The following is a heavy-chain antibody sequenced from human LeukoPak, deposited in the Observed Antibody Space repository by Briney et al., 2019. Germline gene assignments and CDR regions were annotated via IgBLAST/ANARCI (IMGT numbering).Heavy chain of an antibody. J-gene: IGHJ3*02. CDR3: ARSGSGYYFDAFDI. CDR2: IHHSGTT. D-gene: IGHD3-22*01. CDR1: GDSINSGGYY. V-gene: IGHV4-30-2*01. Sequence: SQTLSLTCTVSGDSINSGGYYWSWIRQPPGKGLEWIGYIHHSGTTYYNAPLKSRVTISIDRSKDQISLKVSSVTAADTAVYYCARSGSGYYFDAFDIWGQGTMVTVSS.